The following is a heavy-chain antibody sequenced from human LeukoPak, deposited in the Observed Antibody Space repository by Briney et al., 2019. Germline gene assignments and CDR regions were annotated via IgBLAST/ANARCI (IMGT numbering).Heavy chain of an antibody. V-gene: IGHV3-9*01. D-gene: IGHD1-26*01. CDR2: ISWNSGSI. CDR3: AKAVQGIVGATWYYFDY. CDR1: GFTFDDYA. Sequence: GGSLRLSCAASGFTFDDYAMHWVRQAPGKGLERVSGISWNSGSIGYADSVKGRFTISRDNAKNSLYLQINSLRAEDTALYYCAKAVQGIVGATWYYFDYWGQGTLVTVSS. J-gene: IGHJ4*02.